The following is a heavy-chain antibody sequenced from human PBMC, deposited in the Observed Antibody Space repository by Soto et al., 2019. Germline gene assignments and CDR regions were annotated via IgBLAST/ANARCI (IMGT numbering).Heavy chain of an antibody. D-gene: IGHD5-18*01. J-gene: IGHJ3*02. Sequence: QVQLQESGPGLVKPSETLSLTCTVSGGSISSYYWSWIRQPPGKGLEWIGYIYYIGSTNYNPSLKSRVTISVDTSKNQFSLKLSSVTAADTAVYYCARRYGKNAFDIWGQGTMVTVSS. CDR3: ARRYGKNAFDI. V-gene: IGHV4-59*01. CDR2: IYYIGST. CDR1: GGSISSYY.